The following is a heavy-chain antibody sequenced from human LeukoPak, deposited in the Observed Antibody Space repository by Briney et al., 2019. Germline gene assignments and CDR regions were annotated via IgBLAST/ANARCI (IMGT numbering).Heavy chain of an antibody. D-gene: IGHD6-19*01. V-gene: IGHV4-39*07. CDR2: IYYSGST. CDR1: GGSISSSSYY. J-gene: IGHJ4*02. Sequence: SETLSLTCTVCGGSISSSSYYWGWIRQPPGKGLEWIGSIYYSGSTYYNPSLKSRVTISVDTSKNQFSLKLSSVTAADTAVYYCARLATSKGLDHDYWGQGTLVTVSS. CDR3: ARLATSKGLDHDY.